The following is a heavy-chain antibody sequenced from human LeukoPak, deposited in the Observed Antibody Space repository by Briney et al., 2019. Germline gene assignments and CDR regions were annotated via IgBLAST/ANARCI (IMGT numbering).Heavy chain of an antibody. J-gene: IGHJ4*02. CDR3: ARVKRYKYDSSGYFVGFFDS. D-gene: IGHD3-22*01. CDR2: IGTAGDT. CDR1: GFTFNNYG. Sequence: GGSLRLSCAASGFTFNNYGMHWVRQPPGKSLEWVSGIGTAGDTYYSDSVKGRFTISRDGAKNSLDLQMNTLRAGDTAVYHCARVKRYKYDSSGYFVGFFDSWGQGTLVSVSS. V-gene: IGHV3-13*01.